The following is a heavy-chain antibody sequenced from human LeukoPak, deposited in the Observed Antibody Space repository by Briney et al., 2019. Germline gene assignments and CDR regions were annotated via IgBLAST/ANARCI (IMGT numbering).Heavy chain of an antibody. D-gene: IGHD3-16*01. CDR1: GFTFSSYG. Sequence: GGSLRLSCAASGFTFSSYGMHWVRQAPGKGLEWVAVIWYDGSNKYYADSVKGRFTISRDNSKNTLYLQMNSLRAEDTAVYYCARSHYDYVWGTAGYWGQGTLVTVSS. V-gene: IGHV3-33*01. CDR3: ARSHYDYVWGTAGY. CDR2: IWYDGSNK. J-gene: IGHJ4*02.